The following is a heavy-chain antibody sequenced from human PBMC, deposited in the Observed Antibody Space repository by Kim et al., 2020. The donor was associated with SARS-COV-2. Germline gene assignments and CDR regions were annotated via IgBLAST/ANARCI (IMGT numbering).Heavy chain of an antibody. CDR2: IKQDGSEK. D-gene: IGHD5-12*01. V-gene: IGHV3-7*01. J-gene: IGHJ4*02. CDR3: ARGSRGRAM. CDR1: GFTFSSYW. Sequence: GGSLRLSCAGSGFTFSSYWMSWVRQAPGKGLEWVANIKQDGSEKNYVDSVKGRFTISRDNAKNSLYLQMNSLRAEDTAVYYCARGSRGRAMGGQGTLVPVSS.